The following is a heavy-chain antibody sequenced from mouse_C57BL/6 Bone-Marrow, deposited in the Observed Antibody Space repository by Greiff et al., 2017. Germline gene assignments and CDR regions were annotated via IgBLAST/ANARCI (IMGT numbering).Heavy chain of an antibody. D-gene: IGHD2-3*01. Sequence: EVQLMESGGGLVQPGGSLSLSCAASGFTFTDYYMSWVRQPPGKALEWLGFIRNKANGYTTEYSASVKGRFTISRDNSQSILYLQMNALRAEDSATYYCARYNYDGYSSYWYFDVWGTGTTVTVSS. V-gene: IGHV7-3*01. J-gene: IGHJ1*03. CDR1: GFTFTDYY. CDR2: IRNKANGYTT. CDR3: ARYNYDGYSSYWYFDV.